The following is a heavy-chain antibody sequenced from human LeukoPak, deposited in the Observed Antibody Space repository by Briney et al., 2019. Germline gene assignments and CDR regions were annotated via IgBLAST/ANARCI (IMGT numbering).Heavy chain of an antibody. D-gene: IGHD3-10*01. CDR2: INWNGGRT. CDR1: GISLDDYG. V-gene: IGHV3-20*01. CDR3: ARRTPGESHAFDI. J-gene: IGHJ3*02. Sequence: GGSLRLSCAASGISLDDYGMSWVRQAPGKGLEWVSGINWNGGRTGYADSVKGRFTISRDNVKNSLYLQMNSLRAEDTALYHCARRTPGESHAFDIWGQGTMVTVSS.